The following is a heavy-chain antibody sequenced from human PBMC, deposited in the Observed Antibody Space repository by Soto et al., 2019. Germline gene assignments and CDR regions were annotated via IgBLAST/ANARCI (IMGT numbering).Heavy chain of an antibody. D-gene: IGHD6-6*01. CDR1: GYTFTNYG. Sequence: QVQLLQSGAEVKKPGASVKVSCKASGYTFTNYGITLVRQAPGQGLEWMGWISAYNGDTHYTQSLQGRATMTTDTSTSTAYMELRGLRSDDTAVYYWARVRQLVGYFYYYMDVWGKGTTVSVSS. CDR2: ISAYNGDT. CDR3: ARVRQLVGYFYYYMDV. J-gene: IGHJ6*03. V-gene: IGHV1-18*01.